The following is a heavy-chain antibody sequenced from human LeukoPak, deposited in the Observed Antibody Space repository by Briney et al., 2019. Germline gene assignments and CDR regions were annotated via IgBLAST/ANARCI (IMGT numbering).Heavy chain of an antibody. J-gene: IGHJ4*02. Sequence: GGSLRLSCAASGFTVSSSYMSWVRQAPGKGLEWVSVIYSGGSTYYADSVKGRFTISRDNSKNTLYLQMNSLRAEDTAVYYCARGEAGRESSWYSNYFDYWGQGTLVTVSS. V-gene: IGHV3-66*01. CDR2: IYSGGST. CDR3: ARGEAGRESSWYSNYFDY. CDR1: GFTVSSSY. D-gene: IGHD6-13*01.